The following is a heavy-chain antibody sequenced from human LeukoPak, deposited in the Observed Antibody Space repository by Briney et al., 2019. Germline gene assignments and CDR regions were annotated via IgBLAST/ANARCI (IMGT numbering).Heavy chain of an antibody. J-gene: IGHJ4*02. CDR2: ISRSGDIT. Sequence: GGSLRLSCAASGAAFSKYGMRWVRQAAGAGLEYISGISRSGDITHYADSVKGRFTISRDNVKNTLYLQMNSLRAEDTALYYCATEGFYFWGPGTQVTVSS. CDR1: GAAFSKYG. V-gene: IGHV3-23*01. CDR3: ATEGFYF.